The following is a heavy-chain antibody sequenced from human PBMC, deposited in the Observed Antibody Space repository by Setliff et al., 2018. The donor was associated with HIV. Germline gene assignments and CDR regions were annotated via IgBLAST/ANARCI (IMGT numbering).Heavy chain of an antibody. CDR1: GFTFSSYA. J-gene: IGHJ3*02. CDR2: ISGSGGST. V-gene: IGHV3-23*01. CDR3: VRGGVYCSGGSCYFDAFDI. Sequence: LRLSCAASGFTFSSYAMSWVRQAPGKGLEWVSAISGSGGSTYYADSVKGRFTISRDNSKNTLYLQMNSLRAEDTAVYYCVRGGVYCSGGSCYFDAFDIWGQGTMVTVSS. D-gene: IGHD2-15*01.